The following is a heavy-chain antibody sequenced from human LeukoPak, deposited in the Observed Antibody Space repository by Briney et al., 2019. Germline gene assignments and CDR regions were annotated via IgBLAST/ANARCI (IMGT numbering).Heavy chain of an antibody. Sequence: ASVKVSCKASGYTFTSYDINWVRQATGQGLEWMGWMNPNSGNTGYAQKFQGRVTITRNNSISTAYIELSSLRSEDTAVYYCARARGDYDFWSGHYYYYMDVWGKGTTVTVSS. J-gene: IGHJ6*03. CDR1: GYTFTSYD. V-gene: IGHV1-8*03. CDR3: ARARGDYDFWSGHYYYYMDV. CDR2: MNPNSGNT. D-gene: IGHD3-3*01.